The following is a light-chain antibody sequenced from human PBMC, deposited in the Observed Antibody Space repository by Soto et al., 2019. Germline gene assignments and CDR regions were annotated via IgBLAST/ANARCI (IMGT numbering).Light chain of an antibody. CDR3: QLYGISPQ. Sequence: DSVLTQSPVTLSLSPGERATLSCRASQSITTNYLAWYQQKPGQAPRLLIYASSNRATGIPDRFSGSASGPDFTLTINRLEPEDFAVYYCQLYGISPQFGQGTRLEIK. V-gene: IGKV3-20*01. CDR1: QSITTNY. J-gene: IGKJ5*01. CDR2: ASS.